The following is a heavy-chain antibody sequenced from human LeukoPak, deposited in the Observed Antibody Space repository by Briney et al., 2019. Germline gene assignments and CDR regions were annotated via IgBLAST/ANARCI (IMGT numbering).Heavy chain of an antibody. CDR1: GFTFSSYG. CDR2: IWYDGSNK. J-gene: IGHJ3*02. CDR3: AKDSSGGTDAFDI. Sequence: GGSLRLSCAASGFTFSSYGMHWVRQAPGKGLEWVAVIWYDGSNKYYADSVKGRFTISRDNSKNTLYLQMNSLRAEDTAVYYCAKDSSGGTDAFDIWGRGTMVTVSS. V-gene: IGHV3-33*06. D-gene: IGHD4-23*01.